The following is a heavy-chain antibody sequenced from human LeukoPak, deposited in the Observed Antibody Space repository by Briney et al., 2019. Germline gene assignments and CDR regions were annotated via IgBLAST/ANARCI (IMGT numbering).Heavy chain of an antibody. CDR1: GGSISSYY. CDR3: ARGKAIFRYCSSTSCYRYGMDV. V-gene: IGHV4-59*12. CDR2: IYYSGST. J-gene: IGHJ6*02. Sequence: SETLSLTCTVSGGSISSYYWSWIRQPPGKGLEWIGYIYYSGSTNYNPSLKSRVTISVDTSKNQFSLKLSSVTAADTAVYYCARGKAIFRYCSSTSCYRYGMDVWGQGTTVTVSS. D-gene: IGHD2-2*02.